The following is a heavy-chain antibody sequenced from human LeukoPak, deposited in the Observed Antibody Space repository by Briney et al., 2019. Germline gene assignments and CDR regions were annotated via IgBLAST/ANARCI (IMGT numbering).Heavy chain of an antibody. CDR2: IRHRDGTT. CDR1: GFSFGDYS. CDR3: NRWHISGVSHSNV. J-gene: IGHJ4*02. V-gene: IGHV3-49*04. Sequence: GRGLRLSCTASGFSFGDYSMNWVRQAPGKGLEWVGFIRHRDGTTEYAASVRGRFSISRDESNRIAYLQMNSLKTEDTAVYHCNRWHISGVSHSNVWGQGTLVTVSS. D-gene: IGHD2-15*01.